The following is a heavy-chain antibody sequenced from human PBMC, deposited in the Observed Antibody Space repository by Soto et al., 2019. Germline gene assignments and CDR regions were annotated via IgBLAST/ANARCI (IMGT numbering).Heavy chain of an antibody. Sequence: ASVKVSCKASGGTFSSYTISWVRQAPGQGLEWMGRIIPILGIANYAQKFQGRVSITADKSTSTAYMELSSLRSEDTAVYYCARDSDPYWGSGSHMPFDYWGQGTLVTVSS. V-gene: IGHV1-69*04. CDR2: IIPILGIA. CDR3: ARDSDPYWGSGSHMPFDY. J-gene: IGHJ4*02. D-gene: IGHD3-10*01. CDR1: GGTFSSYT.